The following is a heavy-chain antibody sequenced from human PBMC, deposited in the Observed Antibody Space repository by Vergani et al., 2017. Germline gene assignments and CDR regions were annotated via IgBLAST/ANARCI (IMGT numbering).Heavy chain of an antibody. CDR1: GFTFSSYG. CDR2: IWYDGSNK. D-gene: IGHD3-16*01. V-gene: IGHV3-33*08. J-gene: IGHJ5*02. Sequence: VQLEESGGGLVQPGGSLRLSCAASGFTFSSYGMHWVRQAPGKGLEWVAVIWYDGSNKYYADSVKGRFTISRDNSKNTLYLQMNSLRAEDTAVYYCARERLPAVMANWFDPWGQGTLVTVSS. CDR3: ARERLPAVMANWFDP.